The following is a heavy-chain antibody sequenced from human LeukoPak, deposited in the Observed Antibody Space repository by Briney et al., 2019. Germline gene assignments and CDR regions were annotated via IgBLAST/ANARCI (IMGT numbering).Heavy chain of an antibody. CDR2: INHSGST. CDR1: GGSFSGYY. Sequence: SETLSLTCAVYGGSFSGYYWSWIRQPPGKGLEWIGEINHSGSTNYNPSLKSRVTMSVDKSKNQFSLKLSSVTAADTAVYYCARGSYYYYYDSSGYEETGFDYWGQGTLVTVSS. CDR3: ARGSYYYYYDSSGYEETGFDY. V-gene: IGHV4-34*01. D-gene: IGHD3-22*01. J-gene: IGHJ4*02.